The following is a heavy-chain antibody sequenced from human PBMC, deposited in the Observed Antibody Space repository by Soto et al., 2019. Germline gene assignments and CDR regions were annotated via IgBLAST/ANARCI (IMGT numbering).Heavy chain of an antibody. J-gene: IGHJ6*03. CDR3: ARIRLESNSRLLMDV. V-gene: IGHV2-70*11. D-gene: IGHD3-3*01. CDR1: GFSLSTSGMC. CDR2: IDWDDDK. Sequence: SGPTMVNPTQTLTLTCTFSGFSLSTSGMCVSWIRQPPGKALEWLARIDWDDDKYYSTSLKTRLTISKDTSKNQVVLTMTNMDPVDTATYYCARIRLESNSRLLMDVWGKGTTVTVS.